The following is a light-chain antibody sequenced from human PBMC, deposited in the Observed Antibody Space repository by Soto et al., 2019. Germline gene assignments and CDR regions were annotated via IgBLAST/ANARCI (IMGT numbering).Light chain of an antibody. Sequence: DIVMTQSPLSLSVIPGEPASISCWSSQSLLDSNGNNHLNWFLQKPGQSPQVLIYLGSHRASGVPDRFSGSGSSTVFTLKISRVEAGDVGVYYCMQALQTPLTFGQGTRLEIK. V-gene: IGKV2-28*01. CDR3: MQALQTPLT. CDR1: QSLLDSNGNNH. J-gene: IGKJ5*01. CDR2: LGS.